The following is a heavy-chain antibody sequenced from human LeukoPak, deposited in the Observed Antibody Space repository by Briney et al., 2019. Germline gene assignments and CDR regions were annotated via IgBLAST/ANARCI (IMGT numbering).Heavy chain of an antibody. CDR1: GYTFSRYG. V-gene: IGHV1-18*01. CDR2: IGVFNGNR. J-gene: IGHJ4*02. Sequence: ASVKVSCKASGYTFSRYGFSWVRQAPGQGLEWIGWIGVFNGNRNYAKSVQGRITLTADTSTNTTYMELRSLTSDDTAVYFCGRDWDWHVQFWGQGTLITVSS. D-gene: IGHD1-26*01. CDR3: GRDWDWHVQF.